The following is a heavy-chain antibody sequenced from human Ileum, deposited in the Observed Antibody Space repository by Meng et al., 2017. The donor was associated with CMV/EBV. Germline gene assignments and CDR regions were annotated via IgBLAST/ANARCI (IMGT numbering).Heavy chain of an antibody. CDR1: GDSITTGNSY. CDR3: ARGRVAQDY. CDR2: IYNSGKT. Sequence: QVPLQESGPGLVKPSETLSVSCCVSGDSITTGNSYWSWIRQAPGKDMEWIGYIYNSGKTDCNPSLKSRVTISIDTSKNQFSLKLTSVTAADTAVYYCARGRVAQDYWGQGTLVTVSS. J-gene: IGHJ4*02. V-gene: IGHV4-30-4*01.